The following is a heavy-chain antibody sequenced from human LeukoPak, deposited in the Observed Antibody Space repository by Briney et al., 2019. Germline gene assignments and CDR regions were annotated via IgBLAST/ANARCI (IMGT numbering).Heavy chain of an antibody. Sequence: GGSLRLSCAAPGFTVSSKYMSWVRQAPGKGLEWVSVIHSGGSTYYADSVKGRFTISRDNSKNTLYLQMNSLRVEDTAVYYCAWSSHPYYFDYWGQGTLVTVSS. CDR2: IHSGGST. CDR1: GFTVSSKY. CDR3: AWSSHPYYFDY. J-gene: IGHJ4*02. V-gene: IGHV3-66*01.